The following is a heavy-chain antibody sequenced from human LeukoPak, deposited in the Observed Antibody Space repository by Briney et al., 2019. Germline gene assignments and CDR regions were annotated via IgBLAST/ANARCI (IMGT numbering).Heavy chain of an antibody. J-gene: IGHJ3*02. V-gene: IGHV3-23*01. D-gene: IGHD3-10*01. Sequence: GGSLRLSCAASGFTFSSYAMSRVRQAPGKGLEWVSAISGSGGSTYYADSVKGRFTISRDNSKNTLYLQMNSLRAEDTAVYYCAKTITMVRGVLGAFDIWGQGTMVTVSS. CDR1: GFTFSSYA. CDR3: AKTITMVRGVLGAFDI. CDR2: ISGSGGST.